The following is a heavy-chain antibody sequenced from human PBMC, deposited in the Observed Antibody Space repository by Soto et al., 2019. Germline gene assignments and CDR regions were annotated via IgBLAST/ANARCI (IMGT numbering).Heavy chain of an antibody. CDR3: ARSPRGEIYYSYYATDV. CDR2: IIPILGIA. V-gene: IGHV1-69*02. Sequence: GASVKVSCKASGGTFSSYTISWVRQAPGQGLEWMGRIIPILGIANYAQKFQGRVTITADESTSTAYMELSSLRSEDTAVYYCARSPRGEIYYSYYATDVWGQGTTVTVSS. D-gene: IGHD3-10*01. J-gene: IGHJ6*02. CDR1: GGTFSSYT.